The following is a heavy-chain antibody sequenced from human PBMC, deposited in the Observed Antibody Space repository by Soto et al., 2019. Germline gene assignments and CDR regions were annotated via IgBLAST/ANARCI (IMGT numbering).Heavy chain of an antibody. V-gene: IGHV3-66*01. CDR3: ARDGRQTRPYYYGMDV. J-gene: IGHJ6*02. D-gene: IGHD1-7*01. CDR1: GFTVSSNY. Sequence: EVQLVESGGRLVQPGGSLRLSCAASGFTVSSNYMSWVRQAPGKGLEWVSVIYSGGSTYYADSVKGRFTISRDNSKNTLYLQMNSLRAEDTAVYYCARDGRQTRPYYYGMDVWGQGTTVTVSS. CDR2: IYSGGST.